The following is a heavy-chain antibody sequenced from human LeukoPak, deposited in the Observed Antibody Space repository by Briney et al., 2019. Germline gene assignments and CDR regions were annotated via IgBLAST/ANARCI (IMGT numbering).Heavy chain of an antibody. D-gene: IGHD6-13*01. Sequence: SETLSLTCTVSGGSISSYYWSWIRQPPGKGLEWIGCIHHSGSTNYNPSLKSRVTISVDTSKNQFSLKLSSVTAADTAVYYCARIAASITVWGQGTLVTVSS. V-gene: IGHV4-59*08. CDR2: IHHSGST. CDR3: ARIAASITV. CDR1: GGSISSYY. J-gene: IGHJ1*01.